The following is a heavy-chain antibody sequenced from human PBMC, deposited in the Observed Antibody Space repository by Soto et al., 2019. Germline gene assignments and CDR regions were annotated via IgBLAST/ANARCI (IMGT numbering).Heavy chain of an antibody. CDR3: ARHADLYYFDY. V-gene: IGHV4-39*01. Sequence: SETLSLTCTVSGGSISSNNYFWGWIRQPPGKGLEWIGSISYSGSTYYNPSLKSRVTISVDTSKNQFSLKLSSVTAADTAVYYCARHADLYYFDYWGQGTRVTVS. CDR2: ISYSGST. CDR1: GGSISSNNYF. J-gene: IGHJ4*02.